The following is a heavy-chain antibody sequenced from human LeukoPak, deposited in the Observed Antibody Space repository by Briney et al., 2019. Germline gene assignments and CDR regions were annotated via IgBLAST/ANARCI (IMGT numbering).Heavy chain of an antibody. V-gene: IGHV4-34*01. Sequence: SETLSLTCAVYGGSFSGYYWSWIRQPPGEGLEWIGEINHSGSTNYNPSLKSRVTISIDTSKNQFSLKLSSVTAADTAVYYCARGVVGATTTPGYWGQGTLVTVSS. J-gene: IGHJ4*02. CDR3: ARGVVGATTTPGY. CDR2: INHSGST. CDR1: GGSFSGYY. D-gene: IGHD1-26*01.